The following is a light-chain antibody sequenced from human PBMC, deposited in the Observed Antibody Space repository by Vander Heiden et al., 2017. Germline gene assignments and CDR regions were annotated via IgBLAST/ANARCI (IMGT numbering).Light chain of an antibody. CDR3: QQRLT. J-gene: IGKJ4*01. V-gene: IGKV3-11*01. Sequence: EIVLTQSPATLSLSPGARATLSCRASQTVRRYSSWYQQRPGQAPRLLIYDASNRAPGVPARFSGSGSGTDFTLTISSLEPEDFAVYFCQQRLTFGGGTKVEIK. CDR1: QTVRRY. CDR2: DAS.